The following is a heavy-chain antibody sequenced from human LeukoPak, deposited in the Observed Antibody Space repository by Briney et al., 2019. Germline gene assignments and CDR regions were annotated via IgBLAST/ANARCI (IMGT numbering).Heavy chain of an antibody. V-gene: IGHV1-18*01. CDR1: GYTFTSYG. CDR3: ARGDYYDSSGYLID. Sequence: ASVKVSCKASGYTFTSYGISWVRQAPGQGLEWMGWISAYNGNTNYAQKLQGRVTMTTDTSTSTAYMELRSLGSDDTAVYYCARGDYYDSSGYLIDWGQGTLVTVSS. D-gene: IGHD3-22*01. CDR2: ISAYNGNT. J-gene: IGHJ4*02.